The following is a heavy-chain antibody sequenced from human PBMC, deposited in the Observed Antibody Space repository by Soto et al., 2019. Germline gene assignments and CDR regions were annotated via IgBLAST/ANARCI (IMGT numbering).Heavy chain of an antibody. Sequence: QVQLQESGPGLVKPSETVSLPCTVSGGSISRYYWSWIRQSPGRGLEWIGYIYYSGRTDYNPSLTGRFTISADASKNQFSLKLSSVTAADTAVYYCARHGDGYNYGTFTGFDYWGQGTLVTVSS. CDR3: ARHGDGYNYGTFTGFDY. CDR1: GGSISRYY. J-gene: IGHJ4*02. V-gene: IGHV4-59*08. CDR2: IYYSGRT. D-gene: IGHD5-12*01.